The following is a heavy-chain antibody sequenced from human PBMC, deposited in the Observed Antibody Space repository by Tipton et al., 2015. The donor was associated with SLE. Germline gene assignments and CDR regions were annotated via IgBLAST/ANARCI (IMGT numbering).Heavy chain of an antibody. CDR3: ARRLGSWSIDY. J-gene: IGHJ4*02. CDR1: GGSFSGYY. Sequence: TLSLTCAVYGGSFSGYYWSWIRQPPGKGLEWIGEINHSGSTNYNPSLKSRVTISVDTSKNQSSLKLSSVTAAATAVYYCARRLGSWSIDYWGQGTLVTVSS. V-gene: IGHV4-34*01. D-gene: IGHD6-13*01. CDR2: INHSGST.